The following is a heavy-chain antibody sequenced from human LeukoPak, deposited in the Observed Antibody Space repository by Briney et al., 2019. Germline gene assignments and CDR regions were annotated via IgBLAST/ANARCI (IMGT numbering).Heavy chain of an antibody. Sequence: PGGSLRLSCAASGFTFSSCGMHWVRQAPGKGLEWVAVISYDGSNKYYADSVKGRFTISRDNSKNTLYLQMNSLRAEDTAVYYCAKEDYSSSWYFDYWGQGTLVTVSS. V-gene: IGHV3-30*18. J-gene: IGHJ4*02. CDR1: GFTFSSCG. CDR2: ISYDGSNK. CDR3: AKEDYSSSWYFDY. D-gene: IGHD6-13*01.